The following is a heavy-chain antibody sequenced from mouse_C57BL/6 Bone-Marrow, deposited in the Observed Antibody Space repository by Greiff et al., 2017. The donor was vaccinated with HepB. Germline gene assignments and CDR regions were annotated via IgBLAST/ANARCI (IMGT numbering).Heavy chain of an antibody. CDR2: IWRGGST. D-gene: IGHD1-1*01. CDR3: ATYYGSSYGLAY. V-gene: IGHV2-5*01. CDR1: GFSLTSYS. Sequence: VQLQQSGPGLVQPSQSLSITCTVSGFSLTSYSVHWVRQSPGKGLEWLGVIWRGGSTDYNAAFMSRLSITKDNSKSQVFFKMNSLQADDTAIYYCATYYGSSYGLAYWGQGTLVTVSA. J-gene: IGHJ3*01.